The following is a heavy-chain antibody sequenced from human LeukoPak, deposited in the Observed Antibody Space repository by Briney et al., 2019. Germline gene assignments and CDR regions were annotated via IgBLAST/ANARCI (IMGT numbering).Heavy chain of an antibody. V-gene: IGHV4-30-2*01. D-gene: IGHD3-22*01. CDR2: IYHSGGT. Sequence: SETLSLTCAVSGGSISSGGYSWSWIRQPPGKGLEWIGYIYHSGGTYYNPSLKSRVTISVDRSKNQFSLKLSSVIAADTAVYYCARSVYHDSSGYEYWGQGTLVTVSS. CDR1: GGSISSGGYS. CDR3: ARSVYHDSSGYEY. J-gene: IGHJ4*02.